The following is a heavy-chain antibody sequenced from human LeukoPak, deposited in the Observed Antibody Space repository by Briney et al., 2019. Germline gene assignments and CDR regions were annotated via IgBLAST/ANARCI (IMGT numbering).Heavy chain of an antibody. CDR1: AGSISSYY. D-gene: IGHD6-13*01. CDR2: IYYSGST. J-gene: IGHJ4*02. CDR3: ATIAAAGNYFDY. Sequence: SETLSLTCTVSAGSISSYYWSWIRQPPGKGLEWIGYIYYSGSTNYNPSLKSRVTISLDTSKNQFSLKLSSVTAADTAIYYCATIAAAGNYFDYWGQGTRVAVSS. V-gene: IGHV4-59*01.